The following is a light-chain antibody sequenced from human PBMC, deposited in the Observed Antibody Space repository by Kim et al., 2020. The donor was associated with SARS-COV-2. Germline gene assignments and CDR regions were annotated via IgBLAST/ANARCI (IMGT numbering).Light chain of an antibody. Sequence: GQRVHIASPGSRSNIRTNTVNWYQQLPGTTPKVRSSISSQRPSGVPDRFAGSRSGTAASLAISGLQSGDEADYFCATWNVSLNGWVFGGGTQLTVL. CDR1: RSNIRTNT. CDR3: ATWNVSLNGWV. CDR2: ISS. J-gene: IGLJ3*02. V-gene: IGLV1-44*01.